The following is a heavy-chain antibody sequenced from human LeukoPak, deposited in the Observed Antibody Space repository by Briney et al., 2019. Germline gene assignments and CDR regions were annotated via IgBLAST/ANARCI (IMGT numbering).Heavy chain of an antibody. D-gene: IGHD3-10*01. CDR2: IYYSGST. CDR1: GGSISGHY. V-gene: IGHV4-59*11. J-gene: IGHJ4*02. Sequence: SETLSLTCTVSGGSISGHYWSWIRQPPGKGLEWIGYIYYSGSTNYNPSLKSRVTISVDTSKNQFSLKLSSVTAADTAVYYCARDGGAYWGQGTLVTVSS. CDR3: ARDGGAY.